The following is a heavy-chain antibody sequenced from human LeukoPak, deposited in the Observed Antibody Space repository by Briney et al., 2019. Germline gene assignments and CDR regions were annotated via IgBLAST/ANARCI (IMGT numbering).Heavy chain of an antibody. Sequence: ASVKVSSTASLYTFTSYAINWMRQARSPGPEGMGWINPNRGNTGYAQKFQGRVTMSRNTFISTAYMELSSLRSEDTAVYYCARGFQVWHNWNQHAAYYFYGMDVWGQGTTVTVPS. CDR2: INPNRGNT. V-gene: IGHV1-8*01. CDR1: LYTFTSYA. D-gene: IGHD1-20*01. CDR3: ARGFQVWHNWNQHAAYYFYGMDV. J-gene: IGHJ6*02.